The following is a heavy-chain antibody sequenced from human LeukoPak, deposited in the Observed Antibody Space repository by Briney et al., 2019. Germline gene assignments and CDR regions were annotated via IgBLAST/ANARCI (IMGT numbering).Heavy chain of an antibody. D-gene: IGHD3-10*01. CDR1: GYTFTAYY. CDR2: INPNTGGT. V-gene: IGHV1-2*02. CDR3: ASLGDYYGSGSYAPFDY. Sequence: ASVKVSCKASGYTFTAYYMHWVRQAPGQGLEWMGWINPNTGGTSYAQKFQGRVTMTRDTSISTAYMELSRLRSDVTAVYYCASLGDYYGSGSYAPFDYWGQGTLVTVSS. J-gene: IGHJ4*02.